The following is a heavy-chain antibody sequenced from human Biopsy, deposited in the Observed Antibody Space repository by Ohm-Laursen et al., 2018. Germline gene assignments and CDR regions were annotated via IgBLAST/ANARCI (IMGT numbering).Heavy chain of an antibody. Sequence: TLSLTCAVSGDSVSSGSFYWTWIRQPPGQGLEYIGYIYDRGSTANYNPSLGSRVTMSVDMPKNQFSLKLSSVTAADTAIYYCARGMRSSGWPYFDSWGQGTLVTVSS. CDR3: ARGMRSSGWPYFDS. V-gene: IGHV4-61*01. D-gene: IGHD6-19*01. CDR2: IYDRGSTA. CDR1: GDSVSSGSFY. J-gene: IGHJ4*02.